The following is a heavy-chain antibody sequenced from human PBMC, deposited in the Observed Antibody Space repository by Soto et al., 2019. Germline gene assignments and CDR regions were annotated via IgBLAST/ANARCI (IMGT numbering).Heavy chain of an antibody. J-gene: IGHJ4*02. CDR1: GGSISSTTYY. V-gene: IGHV4-39*01. D-gene: IGHD7-27*01. CDR3: ARNSRSEVLTPRPFDY. CDR2: IYYVGST. Sequence: SETLSLTCSVSGGSISSTTYYWGWIRQPPGKGLEWIGSIYYVGSTYYNPSLKSRVTISVDTSKDQLSLKLSSVTAADTAVYYCARNSRSEVLTPRPFDYWGQGTLVTVSS.